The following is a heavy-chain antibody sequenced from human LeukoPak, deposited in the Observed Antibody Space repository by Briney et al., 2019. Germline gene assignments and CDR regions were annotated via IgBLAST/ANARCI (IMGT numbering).Heavy chain of an antibody. Sequence: GRSLRLSCAASGFTFSSYAMHWVRQASGKGLEWGAVISYDGSNKYYADSVKGRFTISRDNSRNTLHLQMNSLRAEDTAVYSCAKASLRYFDWFSDYWGQGTLVTVSS. CDR2: ISYDGSNK. V-gene: IGHV3-30*18. CDR3: AKASLRYFDWFSDY. D-gene: IGHD3-9*01. J-gene: IGHJ4*02. CDR1: GFTFSSYA.